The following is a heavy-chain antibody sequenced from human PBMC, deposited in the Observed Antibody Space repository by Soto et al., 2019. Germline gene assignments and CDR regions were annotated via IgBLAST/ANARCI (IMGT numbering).Heavy chain of an antibody. D-gene: IGHD6-13*01. V-gene: IGHV3-30*18. CDR2: ISYDGSNK. J-gene: IGHJ5*02. Sequence: GGSLRLSCAASGFTFSSYGMHWVRQAPGKGLEWVAVISYDGSNKYYADSVKGRFTISRDNSKNTLYLQMNSLRAEDTAVYYCAKDSSSWSRGWFDPWGQGTLVTVSS. CDR3: AKDSSSWSRGWFDP. CDR1: GFTFSSYG.